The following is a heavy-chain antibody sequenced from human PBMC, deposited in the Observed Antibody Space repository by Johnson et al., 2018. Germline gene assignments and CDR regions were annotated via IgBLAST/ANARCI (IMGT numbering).Heavy chain of an antibody. V-gene: IGHV3-48*02. Sequence: VQLQESGGGVVQPGGSLRLSCAASGFTFSSYSMNWVRQAPGKGLAWVSYISSSSSTIYYADSVKGRFTISRDNAKNSLYLQMNSLRDEDTAVYYCARDRPGIAAAGPAEYFQHWGQGTLVTVSS. CDR3: ARDRPGIAAAGPAEYFQH. D-gene: IGHD6-13*01. CDR2: ISSSSSTI. J-gene: IGHJ1*01. CDR1: GFTFSSYS.